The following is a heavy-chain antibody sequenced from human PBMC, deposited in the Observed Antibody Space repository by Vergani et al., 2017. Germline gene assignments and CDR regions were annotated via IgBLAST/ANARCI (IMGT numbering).Heavy chain of an antibody. Sequence: EVQLVQSGAEVKKPGESLRISCKGSGYSFTSYWISWVRQMPGKGLEWMGRIDPSDSYTNYSPSFQGHVTISADKSISTAYLQWSSRKASDPAIYYCAGLGIAAAQFDPWGQGTLVTVSS. J-gene: IGHJ5*02. CDR2: IDPSDSYT. CDR3: AGLGIAAAQFDP. CDR1: GYSFTSYW. V-gene: IGHV5-10-1*01. D-gene: IGHD6-13*01.